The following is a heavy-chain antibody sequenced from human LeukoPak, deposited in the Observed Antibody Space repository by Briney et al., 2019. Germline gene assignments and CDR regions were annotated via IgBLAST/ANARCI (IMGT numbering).Heavy chain of an antibody. D-gene: IGHD5-18*01. CDR3: ARVGLGYGYFDY. V-gene: IGHV4-30-4*08. CDR2: IYYSGST. J-gene: IGHJ4*02. Sequence: LRLSCAASGFTFSSYWSWIRQPPGKGLEWIGYIYYSGSTYYNPSLKSRVTISVDTSKNQFSLKLSSVTAADTAVYYCARVGLGYGYFDYWGQGTLVIVSS. CDR1: GFTFSSY.